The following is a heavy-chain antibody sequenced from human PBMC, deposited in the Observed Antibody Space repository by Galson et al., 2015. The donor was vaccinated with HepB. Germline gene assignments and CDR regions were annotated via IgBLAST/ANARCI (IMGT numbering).Heavy chain of an antibody. V-gene: IGHV1-3*01. D-gene: IGHD1-26*01. J-gene: IGHJ4*02. CDR2: INAGNGNT. CDR1: GYTFTSYA. Sequence: SVKVSCKASGYTFTSYAMHWVRQAPGQRLEWMGWINAGNGNTKYSQKFQGRVTITRDTSASTAYMELSSLRSEDTAVYYCATLRLVGATGPTASHWGQGTLVTVSS. CDR3: ATLRLVGATGPTASH.